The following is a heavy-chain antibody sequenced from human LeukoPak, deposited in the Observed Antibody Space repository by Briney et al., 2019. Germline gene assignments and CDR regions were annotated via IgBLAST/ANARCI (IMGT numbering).Heavy chain of an antibody. CDR3: ARGKGFYDSSGYYYFDY. V-gene: IGHV1-46*01. Sequence: ASVKVSCKASGYTFTNNYMHWVRQAPGQGLEWVGIINLSGGSTSNAQRFQGRVTMTRDASTSTVYMELSSLRSEDTAVYYCARGKGFYDSSGYYYFDYWGQGTLVTVSS. CDR2: INLSGGST. CDR1: GYTFTNNY. J-gene: IGHJ4*02. D-gene: IGHD3-22*01.